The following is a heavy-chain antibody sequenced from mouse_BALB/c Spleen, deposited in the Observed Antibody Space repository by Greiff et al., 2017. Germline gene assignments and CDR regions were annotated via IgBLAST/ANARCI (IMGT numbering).Heavy chain of an antibody. CDR1: GYTFTSYW. Sequence: VQLQQSGAELAKPGASVKMSCKASGYTFTSYWMHWVKQRPGQGLEWIGYINPSTGYTEYNQKFKDKATLPADKSSSTAYMQLSSLTSEDSAVYYCARGDYYYAMDYWGQGTSVTVSS. J-gene: IGHJ4*01. D-gene: IGHD2-13*01. CDR2: INPSTGYT. V-gene: IGHV1-7*01. CDR3: ARGDYYYAMDY.